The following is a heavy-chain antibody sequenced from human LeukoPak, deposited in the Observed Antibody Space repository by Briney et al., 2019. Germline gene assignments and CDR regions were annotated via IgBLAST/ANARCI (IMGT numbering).Heavy chain of an antibody. J-gene: IGHJ6*03. V-gene: IGHV4-38-2*02. D-gene: IGHD6-13*01. CDR3: ARILVAAGKGRGYYYYYFMDV. Sequence: SETLSLTCTVSGYSISSGYYWGWIRQPPGKGLEWIGSIYHSGSTFDNPSLKSRVTISVDTSKNQFSLKLSSVTAADTAVYYCARILVAAGKGRGYYYYYFMDVWGKGTTVTVSS. CDR1: GYSISSGYY. CDR2: IYHSGST.